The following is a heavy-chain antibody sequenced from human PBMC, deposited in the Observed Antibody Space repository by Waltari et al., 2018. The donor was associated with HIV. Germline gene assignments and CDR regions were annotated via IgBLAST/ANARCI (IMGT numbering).Heavy chain of an antibody. Sequence: QVRLIQSQSEVKKPGASLRISCQASGYKFETYATTWLRQGPGQGLEWLGWINTVSGQATVLQSFFGRVDISLNNSLLTTFLEIKDLRLEDAATYYCARGRSSRWFRPWGGFDTWGQGT. D-gene: IGHD3-9*01. CDR1: GYKFETYA. CDR2: INTVSGQA. CDR3: ARGRSSRWFRPWGGFDT. J-gene: IGHJ1*01. V-gene: IGHV7-4-1*02.